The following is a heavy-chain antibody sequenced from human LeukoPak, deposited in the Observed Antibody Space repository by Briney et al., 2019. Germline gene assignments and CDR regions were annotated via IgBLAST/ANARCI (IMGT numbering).Heavy chain of an antibody. D-gene: IGHD5-12*01. J-gene: IGHJ4*02. Sequence: GGSLRLSCAASGFSLSGYWMSWVRQAPGKGLEWVARLHADGNEKYFVHSVKGRFTVSRDNAKNSLYLQMNSLRVEDTAAYYCAIGGYSFDYLGQGTLVTVSS. V-gene: IGHV3-7*01. CDR2: LHADGNEK. CDR1: GFSLSGYW. CDR3: AIGGYSFDY.